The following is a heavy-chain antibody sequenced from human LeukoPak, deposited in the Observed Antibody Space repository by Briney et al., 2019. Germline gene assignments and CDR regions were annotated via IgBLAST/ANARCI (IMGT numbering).Heavy chain of an antibody. D-gene: IGHD6-13*01. V-gene: IGHV3-30*02. CDR3: AKDPGYRSSWFSHLDD. CDR1: GFTFSSYE. J-gene: IGHJ4*02. CDR2: IRYDASDK. Sequence: PGGSLRLSCAASGFTFSSYEMNWVRQAPGKGLEWVAFIRYDASDKYYGDSVKGRFTISRDNSMNTLYLQMNSLRAEDTAVYYCAKDPGYRSSWFSHLDDWGQGTLVTVSS.